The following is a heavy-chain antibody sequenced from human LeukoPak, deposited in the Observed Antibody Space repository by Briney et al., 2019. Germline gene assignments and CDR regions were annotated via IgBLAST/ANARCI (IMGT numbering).Heavy chain of an antibody. CDR2: IKQDGSEK. CDR3: AKDALPGYSSGWYGWDAFDI. J-gene: IGHJ3*02. V-gene: IGHV3-7*03. D-gene: IGHD6-19*01. CDR1: GFTFSSYW. Sequence: GGSLRLSCAASGFTFSSYWMSWVRQAPGKGLEWVANIKQDGSEKYYVDSVKGRFTISRDNSKNTLYLQMNSLRAEDTAVYYCAKDALPGYSSGWYGWDAFDIWGQGTMVTVSS.